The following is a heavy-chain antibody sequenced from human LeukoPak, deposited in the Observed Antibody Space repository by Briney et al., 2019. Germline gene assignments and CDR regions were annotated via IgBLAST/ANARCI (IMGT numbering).Heavy chain of an antibody. CDR1: GFPFSSYS. Sequence: GGSLRLSCAASGFPFSSYSMNWVRQAPGKGLEWVSSISSSSSYIYYADSVKGRFTISRDNAKNSLYLQMNSLRAEDTAVYYCARGPYSSGWYGGGYFDYWGQGTLVTVSS. V-gene: IGHV3-21*01. J-gene: IGHJ4*02. CDR3: ARGPYSSGWYGGGYFDY. D-gene: IGHD6-19*01. CDR2: ISSSSSYI.